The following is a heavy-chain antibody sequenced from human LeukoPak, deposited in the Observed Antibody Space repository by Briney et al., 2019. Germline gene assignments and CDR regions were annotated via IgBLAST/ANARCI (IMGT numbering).Heavy chain of an antibody. CDR1: GFTVSSSY. V-gene: IGHV3-53*01. J-gene: IGHJ4*02. CDR2: IYSGGTT. D-gene: IGHD2-2*01. CDR3: ARQTGESTNFDN. Sequence: GGSLRLSCAASGFTVSSSYISWFRQAPGKGLEWVSAIYSGGTTYYADSVRGRFTISRDNSKNTLYLLMNSLRAEDTAMYHCARQTGESTNFDNWGQGTLVTVSS.